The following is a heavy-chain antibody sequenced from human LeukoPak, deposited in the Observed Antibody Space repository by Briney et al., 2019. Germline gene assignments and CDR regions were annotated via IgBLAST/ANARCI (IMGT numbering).Heavy chain of an antibody. CDR2: IYPGDSDT. CDR3: ARLGAKLRYFDWSINWFDP. CDR1: GYSFTSYW. D-gene: IGHD3-9*01. Sequence: GESLKISCKGSGYSFTSYWIGWVRQMPGKGLEWMGIIYPGDSDTRYSPSFQGQVTISADKSISTAYLQWSSLKASDTAMYYCARLGAKLRYFDWSINWFDPWGQGTLVTVSS. V-gene: IGHV5-51*01. J-gene: IGHJ5*02.